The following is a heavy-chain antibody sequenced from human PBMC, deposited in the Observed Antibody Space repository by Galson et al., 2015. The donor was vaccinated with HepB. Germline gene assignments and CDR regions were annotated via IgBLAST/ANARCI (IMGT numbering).Heavy chain of an antibody. J-gene: IGHJ4*02. V-gene: IGHV3-64D*06. CDR3: VTPDSGYEERGSSIVADY. Sequence: SLRLSCAASGFTFSSYAMHWVRQAPGKGLEYVSAISSNGGSTYYADSVKGRFTISRDNSKNTLYLQMSSLRAEDTAVYYCVTPDSGYEERGSSIVADYWGQGTLVTVSS. D-gene: IGHD5-12*01. CDR1: GFTFSSYA. CDR2: ISSNGGST.